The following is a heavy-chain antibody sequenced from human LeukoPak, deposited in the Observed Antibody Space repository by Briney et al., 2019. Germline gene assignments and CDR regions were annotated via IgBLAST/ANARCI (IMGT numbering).Heavy chain of an antibody. Sequence: SETLSLTCAVYGGSFSGYYWSWIRQPPGKGLEWIGEINHSGSTNYNPSLKSRVTISVDTSKNQFSLKLSSVTAADTAVYYCARGPQRRRGPTRFDYWGQGTLVTVSS. CDR3: ARGPQRRRGPTRFDY. CDR2: INHSGST. CDR1: GGSFSGYY. J-gene: IGHJ4*02. D-gene: IGHD5-24*01. V-gene: IGHV4-34*01.